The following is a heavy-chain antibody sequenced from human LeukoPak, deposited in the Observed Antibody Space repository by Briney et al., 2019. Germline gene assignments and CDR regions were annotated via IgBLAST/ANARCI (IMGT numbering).Heavy chain of an antibody. J-gene: IGHJ6*02. Sequence: GGSLRLSCAASGFTFDDYAMHWVRQAPGKGLEWVSGISWNSGSIGYADSVKGRFTISRDNAKNSLYLQMNSLRAEDTALYYRAKDAMDVWGQGTTVTVSS. CDR2: ISWNSGSI. V-gene: IGHV3-9*01. CDR1: GFTFDDYA. CDR3: AKDAMDV.